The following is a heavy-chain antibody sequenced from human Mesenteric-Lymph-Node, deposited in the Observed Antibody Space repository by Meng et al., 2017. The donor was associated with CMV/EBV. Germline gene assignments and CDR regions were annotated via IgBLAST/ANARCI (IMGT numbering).Heavy chain of an antibody. CDR1: SMSSGGSY. CDR2: LYYSGSA. J-gene: IGHJ4*02. Sequence: SMSSGGSYWNWIRQHPGKGLEWIGYLYYSGSAFYNPSLKSRVSISVATSPNQFSLKLHSVTAADTAVSYCAGDRLGKTAAGKYYFDSWGQGTLVTVSS. CDR3: AGDRLGKTAAGKYYFDS. D-gene: IGHD6-13*01. V-gene: IGHV4-31*02.